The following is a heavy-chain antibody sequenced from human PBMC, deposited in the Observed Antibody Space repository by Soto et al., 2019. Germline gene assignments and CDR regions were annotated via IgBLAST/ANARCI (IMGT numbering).Heavy chain of an antibody. CDR2: IYPGDSDT. D-gene: IGHD6-19*01. CDR3: ARSRRGAYSSGWYSPSGYYNYGIDV. J-gene: IGHJ6*02. CDR1: GYSFTSYW. Sequence: PGESLKISCKGSGYSFTSYWIGWVRQMPGKGLEWMGIIYPGDSDTRCSPSFQGQVTISADKSISTAYLQWSSLKASDTAMYYCARSRRGAYSSGWYSPSGYYNYGIDVWGQGTKVTVSS. V-gene: IGHV5-51*01.